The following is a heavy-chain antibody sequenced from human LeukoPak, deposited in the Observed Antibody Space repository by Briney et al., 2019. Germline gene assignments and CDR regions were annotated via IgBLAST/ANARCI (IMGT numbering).Heavy chain of an antibody. CDR2: ITHSGST. D-gene: IGHD3-22*01. CDR3: ARDVVDSGGYYYVYLDY. CDR1: GGSFSDYS. Sequence: SETLSLTCAVYGGSFSDYSWNWIRQPPGKGLEWIGEITHSGSTNYNPSLKSRVSISLDPSKNQISLKLRSVTAADTAVYYCARDVVDSGGYYYVYLDYWGQGTQVTVSS. J-gene: IGHJ4*02. V-gene: IGHV4-34*01.